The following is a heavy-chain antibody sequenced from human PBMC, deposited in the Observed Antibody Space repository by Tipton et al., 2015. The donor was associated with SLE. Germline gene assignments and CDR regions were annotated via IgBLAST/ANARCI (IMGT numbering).Heavy chain of an antibody. CDR1: GFTFKNYA. D-gene: IGHD6-19*01. J-gene: IGHJ4*02. Sequence: SLRLSCTASGFTFKNYAMSWVRQAPGRGLEWVSTLSSSGETTYYADSVKGRFTISRDNSKNTLYLQMNSLRAEDTAVYFCAKAGWWYSSGWSHFDSWGQGTLVSVSS. CDR2: LSSSGETT. CDR3: AKAGWWYSSGWSHFDS. V-gene: IGHV3-23*01.